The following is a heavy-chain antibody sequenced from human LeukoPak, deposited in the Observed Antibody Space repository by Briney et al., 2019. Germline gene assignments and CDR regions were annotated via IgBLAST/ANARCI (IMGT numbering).Heavy chain of an antibody. CDR1: GFNLNSYA. V-gene: IGHV3-48*03. J-gene: IGHJ6*03. CDR2: IKGIGPTT. Sequence: GGSLRLSCAVSGFNLNSYAMSWVRQAPGKGLEWVSTIKGIGPTTYYADSLKGRFTISRDNAKNSLFLQMSSLRADDTAIYYCARAGELRYMDVWGKGTAVTVSS. D-gene: IGHD3-16*01. CDR3: ARAGELRYMDV.